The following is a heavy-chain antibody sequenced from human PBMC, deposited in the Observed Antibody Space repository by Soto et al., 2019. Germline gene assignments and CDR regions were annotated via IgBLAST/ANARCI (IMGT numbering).Heavy chain of an antibody. CDR1: GGTFSSYA. J-gene: IGHJ3*02. V-gene: IGHV1-69*13. D-gene: IGHD3-3*01. Sequence: SVKVSCKASGGTFSSYAISWVRQAPGQGLEWMGGIIPIFGTANYAQKFQGRVTITADESTSTAYMELSSLRSEDTAVYYCARDERRLRFLESDAFDIWGQGTMVTVSS. CDR2: IIPIFGTA. CDR3: ARDERRLRFLESDAFDI.